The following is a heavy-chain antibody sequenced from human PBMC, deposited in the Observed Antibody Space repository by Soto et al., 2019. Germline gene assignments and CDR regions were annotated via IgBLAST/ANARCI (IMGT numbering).Heavy chain of an antibody. CDR2: IYFSGGT. V-gene: IGHV4-61*01. Sequence: QVQLQESGPGRVKPSETLSLTCTVSGGSVSGGSYYWNWIRQPPGKGLDWIGYIYFSGGTNYNPYLKSPVTMSRDTSQNQFSLKLSSVTAADTVVYFCTRDVDVGEEDVWGQGTTVTVSS. CDR3: TRDVDVGEEDV. CDR1: GGSVSGGSYY. J-gene: IGHJ6*02. D-gene: IGHD4-17*01.